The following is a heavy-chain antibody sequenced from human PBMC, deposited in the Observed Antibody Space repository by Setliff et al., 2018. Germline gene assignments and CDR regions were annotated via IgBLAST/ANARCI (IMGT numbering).Heavy chain of an antibody. CDR1: GGSISSGGYY. V-gene: IGHV4-61*08. D-gene: IGHD1-26*01. J-gene: IGHJ6*03. CDR3: ARVAGAKVNYMDV. Sequence: PSETLSLTCTVSGGSISSGGYYWSWIRQHPGKGLEWIGYIYYSGSTSYNPSLKSRVTISADTSKNQFFLKMDSVTAADTAVYYCARVAGAKVNYMDVWGKGTTVTVSS. CDR2: IYYSGST.